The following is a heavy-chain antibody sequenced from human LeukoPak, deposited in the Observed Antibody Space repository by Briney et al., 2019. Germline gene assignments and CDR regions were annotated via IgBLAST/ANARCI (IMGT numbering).Heavy chain of an antibody. CDR2: IYHSGST. J-gene: IGHJ4*02. V-gene: IGHV4-4*02. D-gene: IGHD3-10*01. CDR1: GGSISSSNW. CDR3: ARMGSGSYYNDDY. Sequence: SETQSLTCAVSGGSISSSNWWSWVRQPPGQGLEWIGEIYHSGSTNYNPSLKSRVTISVDKFKNQFSLKLSSVTAAATAVYYCARMGSGSYYNDDYWGQGTLVTVSS.